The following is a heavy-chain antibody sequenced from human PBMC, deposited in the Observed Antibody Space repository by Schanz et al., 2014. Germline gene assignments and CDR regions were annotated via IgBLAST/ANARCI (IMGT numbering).Heavy chain of an antibody. CDR3: VSQTGSPNY. CDR2: VSSSSSYT. V-gene: IGHV3-48*04. Sequence: EVQLVESGGGLVQPGGSLRLSCTASGFTFSSYSMNWVRQAPGKGLEWVSYVSSSSSYTHYADSVKGRFTISRDNAKNSLYLQMNSLRVEDTAVYFCVSQTGSPNYWGQGTLGTVSS. J-gene: IGHJ4*02. CDR1: GFTFSSYS. D-gene: IGHD6-13*01.